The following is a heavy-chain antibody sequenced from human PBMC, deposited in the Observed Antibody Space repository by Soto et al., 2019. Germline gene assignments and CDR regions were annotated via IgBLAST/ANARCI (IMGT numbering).Heavy chain of an antibody. CDR1: GDSISDSYY. D-gene: IGHD4-17*01. J-gene: IGHJ4*02. Sequence: PSETLSRTCTVSGDSISDSYYWGLIRQPPGKGLEWLATIYYSGGTYYNPSLKSRVTISQDTSKNRFSLKLTFVTAADTAVYYCVRLRGYGDSNFDYWGQGAPVTVSS. CDR3: VRLRGYGDSNFDY. CDR2: IYYSGGT. V-gene: IGHV4-39*01.